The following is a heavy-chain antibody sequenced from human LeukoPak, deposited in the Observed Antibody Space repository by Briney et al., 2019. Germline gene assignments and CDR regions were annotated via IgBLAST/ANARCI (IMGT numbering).Heavy chain of an antibody. CDR2: IYYRGST. D-gene: IGHD3-22*01. J-gene: IGHJ5*02. V-gene: IGHV4-59*01. CDR1: GVSISNYY. Sequence: PSETLSLTCTISGVSISNYYWSWIRQPPGKGLEWIGYIYYRGSTTYNPSLRSRVTISVDTSRNQFSLKLSSVTAADTAVYYCARDMGSSGYYRLSWFDPWGQGTLVTVSS. CDR3: ARDMGSSGYYRLSWFDP.